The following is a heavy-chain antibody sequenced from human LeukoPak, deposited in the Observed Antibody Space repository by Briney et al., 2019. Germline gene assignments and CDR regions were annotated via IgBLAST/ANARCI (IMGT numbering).Heavy chain of an antibody. V-gene: IGHV4-61*02. D-gene: IGHD6-13*01. J-gene: IGHJ6*03. CDR1: GGSISSSSYY. CDR3: ARVVGAAAGHYYYYMDV. Sequence: PSETLSLTCTVSGGSISSSSYYWGWIRQPAGKGLEWIGRIFASGSTNYNPSLKSRVTISLDTSKNQLSLKLSSVTAADTAVYYCARVVGAAAGHYYYYMDVWGKGTTVTISS. CDR2: IFASGST.